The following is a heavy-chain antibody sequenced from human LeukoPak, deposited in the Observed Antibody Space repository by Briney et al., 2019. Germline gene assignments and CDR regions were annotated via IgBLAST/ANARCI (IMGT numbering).Heavy chain of an antibody. D-gene: IGHD3-3*01. CDR1: GFTFSSYE. CDR3: ARALLAGRYYYGMDV. V-gene: IGHV3-48*03. J-gene: IGHJ6*02. CDR2: ISSSGSTI. Sequence: GGSLRLSCAASGFTFSSYEMNWVRQAPGKGLEWVSYISSSGSTIYYADSMKGRFTISRDNAKNSLYLQMNSLRAEDTAVYYCARALLAGRYYYGMDVWGQGTTVTVSS.